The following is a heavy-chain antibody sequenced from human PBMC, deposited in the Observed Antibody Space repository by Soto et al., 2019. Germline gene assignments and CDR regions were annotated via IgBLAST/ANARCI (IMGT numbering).Heavy chain of an antibody. CDR1: GGSIDSGDYY. D-gene: IGHD4-4*01. CDR2: VYYSGTT. V-gene: IGHV4-61*08. Sequence: ETLSLTFTVSGGSIDSGDYYWSWIRQPPGKVLEWIGYVYYSGTTNYKPFLKSRVTLSLDKSKNQFSLKMNSVTAADTAVYYCARDVLASPNYFDPWGQGTMLTV. J-gene: IGHJ5*02. CDR3: ARDVLASPNYFDP.